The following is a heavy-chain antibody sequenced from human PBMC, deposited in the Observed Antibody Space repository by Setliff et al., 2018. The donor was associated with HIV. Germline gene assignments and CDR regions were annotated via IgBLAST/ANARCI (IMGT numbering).Heavy chain of an antibody. J-gene: IGHJ4*02. CDR2: IYYSGST. V-gene: IGHV4-39*01. D-gene: IGHD3-9*01. CDR3: ARRGAYYDILTGYRSHYFDY. CDR1: GGSISSSSYY. Sequence: SETLSLTCTVSGGSISSSSYYWGWIRQPPGKGLEWIGSIYYSGSTYYNPSLKSRVTISVDTSKNQFSLKLSSVTAADTAVYYCARRGAYYDILTGYRSHYFDYWGQGTLVTVAS.